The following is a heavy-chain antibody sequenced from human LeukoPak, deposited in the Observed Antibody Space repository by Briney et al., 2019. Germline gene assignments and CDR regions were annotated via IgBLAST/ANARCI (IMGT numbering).Heavy chain of an antibody. CDR2: INPSGGST. CDR1: GYTFTSYY. J-gene: IGHJ3*02. Sequence: ASVKVSCKASGYTFTSYYMHWVRQAPGQGLEWMGIINPSGGSTSYAQKFQGRVTMTRDTSTSTVYMELSSLRSEDTAVYYCAREWGITGTTDLAFDIWGQGTMVTVSS. D-gene: IGHD1-7*01. V-gene: IGHV1-46*01. CDR3: AREWGITGTTDLAFDI.